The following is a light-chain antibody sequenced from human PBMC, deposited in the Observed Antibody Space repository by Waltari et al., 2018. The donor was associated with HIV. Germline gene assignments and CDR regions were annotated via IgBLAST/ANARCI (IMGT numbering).Light chain of an antibody. J-gene: IGLJ1*01. Sequence: QSALTQPPSASGSPGQSVPISCTGTSSHVGGYTYVSWYQQHPGKAPKLMIYEVSKRPAGVPDRFSGSKSGNTASLTVSGLQAEDEADYYCSSYAGSNIVFGTGTKVTVL. CDR3: SSYAGSNIV. CDR2: EVS. V-gene: IGLV2-8*01. CDR1: SSHVGGYTY.